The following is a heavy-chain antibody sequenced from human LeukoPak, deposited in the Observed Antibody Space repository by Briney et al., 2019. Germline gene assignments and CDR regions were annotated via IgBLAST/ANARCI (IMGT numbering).Heavy chain of an antibody. CDR1: GGTFSSYA. Sequence: GSSVKVSCKASGGTFSSYAISWVRQAPGQGLEWMGGIISIFGTANYAQKFQGRVTITTDESTSTAYMELSSLRSEDTAGYYCAGGRGYSYGYPGLDYWGQGTLVTVSS. J-gene: IGHJ4*02. CDR2: IISIFGTA. CDR3: AGGRGYSYGYPGLDY. V-gene: IGHV1-69*05. D-gene: IGHD5-18*01.